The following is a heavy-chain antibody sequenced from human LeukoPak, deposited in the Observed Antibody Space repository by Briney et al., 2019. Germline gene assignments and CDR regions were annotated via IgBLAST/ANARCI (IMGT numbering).Heavy chain of an antibody. J-gene: IGHJ4*02. D-gene: IGHD3-10*01. V-gene: IGHV3-7*03. CDR1: RFIFSNYW. Sequence: GGSLRLSCAASRFIFSNYWMSWVRQAPGKGLEWVANIKQDGSDKYYVDSVKGRFTISRDNAKNSLYLQMNSLRAADTAMYYCAVGGQGTKVDSWGQGTLVTVSS. CDR2: IKQDGSDK. CDR3: AVGGQGTKVDS.